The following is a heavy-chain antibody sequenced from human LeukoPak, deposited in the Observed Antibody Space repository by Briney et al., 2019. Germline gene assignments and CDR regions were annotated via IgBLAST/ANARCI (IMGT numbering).Heavy chain of an antibody. CDR2: INPNSGGT. J-gene: IGHJ4*02. CDR3: ARAGLIVGATTTSDY. V-gene: IGHV1-2*02. CDR1: GYTFTGYY. Sequence: ASVKVSCKASGYTFTGYYMHWVRQAPGQGLEWMGWINPNSGGTNYAQKFQGRVTMTRDTSISTAYMELSRLRSDYTAVYYCARAGLIVGATTTSDYWGQGTLVTVSS. D-gene: IGHD1-26*01.